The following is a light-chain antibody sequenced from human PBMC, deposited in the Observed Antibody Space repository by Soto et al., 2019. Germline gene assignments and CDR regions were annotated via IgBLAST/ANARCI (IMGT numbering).Light chain of an antibody. CDR3: SSYTSSSTPYV. V-gene: IGLV2-14*02. CDR1: SSDVGSYNL. CDR2: DVS. J-gene: IGLJ1*01. Sequence: QSALTQPASVSGSPGQSITISCTGTSSDVGSYNLVCWYQQHPGKAPNLMIYDVSNRPTGVSNRFSGSKSGNTASLTICGLQAEDEADYYCSSYTSSSTPYVFGTGTKLTVL.